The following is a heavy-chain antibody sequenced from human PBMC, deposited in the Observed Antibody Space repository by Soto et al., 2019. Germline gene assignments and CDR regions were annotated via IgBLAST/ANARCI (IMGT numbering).Heavy chain of an antibody. CDR3: ARLYGDTAMVYAFDI. D-gene: IGHD5-18*01. Sequence: EVQLVQSGAEVKKPGESLRISCKGSGYSFTSYWISWLRQMPGKGLEWMGRIDPSDSYTNYSPSFQGHVTISADKSISTAYLQWSSLKASDTAMYYCARLYGDTAMVYAFDIWGQGTMVTVSS. V-gene: IGHV5-10-1*03. CDR2: IDPSDSYT. J-gene: IGHJ3*02. CDR1: GYSFTSYW.